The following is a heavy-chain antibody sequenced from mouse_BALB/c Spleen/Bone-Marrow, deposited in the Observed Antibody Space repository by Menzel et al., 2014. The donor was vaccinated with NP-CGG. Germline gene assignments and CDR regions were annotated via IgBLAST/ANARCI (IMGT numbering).Heavy chain of an antibody. CDR2: IWAGGST. J-gene: IGHJ3*01. D-gene: IGHD1-2*01. Sequence: LVESGPGPVAPSQSLSITCTVSGFSLTNYCVHWVRQPPGKGLEWLGAIWAGGSTNYKSALMSRLSISKDNSKSQVFLKMNSLQTDDTAMYYCARDGATATLAYWGQGTLVTVSA. CDR1: GFSLTNYC. V-gene: IGHV2-9*02. CDR3: ARDGATATLAY.